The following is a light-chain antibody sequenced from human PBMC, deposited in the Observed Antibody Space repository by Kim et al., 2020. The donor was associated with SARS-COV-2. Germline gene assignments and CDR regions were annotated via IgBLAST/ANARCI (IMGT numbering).Light chain of an antibody. J-gene: IGLJ2*01. CDR3: QVWDSSDDHRVV. CDR2: YDS. CDR1: SIGRKR. Sequence: PGRTTGITGGGTSIGRKRVHWYQQKPGQAPVLVISYDSVRPSGIPERFSGSNSGNTATVTISRVEAGDEADYYCQVWDSSDDHRVVFGGGTKVTVL. V-gene: IGLV3-21*04.